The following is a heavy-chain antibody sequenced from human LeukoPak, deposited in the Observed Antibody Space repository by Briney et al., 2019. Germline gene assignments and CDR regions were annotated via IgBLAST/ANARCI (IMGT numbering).Heavy chain of an antibody. D-gene: IGHD2-2*02. J-gene: IGHJ4*02. CDR1: GSTFSSYA. Sequence: GSSVKVSCKASGSTFSSYAISWVRQAPGQGLEWMGGIIPIFGTANYAQKFQGRVTITADESTSTAYMELSSLRSEDTAVYYCARYCSSTSCYNGDYWGQGTLVTVSS. CDR2: IIPIFGTA. V-gene: IGHV1-69*01. CDR3: ARYCSSTSCYNGDY.